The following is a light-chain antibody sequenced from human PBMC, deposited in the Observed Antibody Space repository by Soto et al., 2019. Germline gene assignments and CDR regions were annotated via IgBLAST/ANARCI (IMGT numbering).Light chain of an antibody. CDR2: DAS. CDR3: QQRKYWPPLT. Sequence: VLTQSPATLSLSPGERATLSCSASQSVDIYLAWYQQQPGQAPRLLIYDASNRATGIPARFSGSGSGTDFTLTISSLEPEDFAVYYCQQRKYWPPLTFGGGTRVQIK. V-gene: IGKV3-11*01. CDR1: QSVDIY. J-gene: IGKJ4*01.